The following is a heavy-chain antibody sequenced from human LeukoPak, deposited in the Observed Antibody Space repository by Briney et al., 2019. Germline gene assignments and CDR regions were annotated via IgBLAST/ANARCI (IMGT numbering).Heavy chain of an antibody. Sequence: ASVKVSCKASGYTFASYDINWVRQATGQGLEWMGWMNPNSGNTGYAQKFQGRVTMTRSTSISTAYMELSSLRSEDTAVYYCARGLGYSSGWYYNYYYYMDVWGKGTTVTVSS. J-gene: IGHJ6*03. CDR2: MNPNSGNT. CDR1: GYTFASYD. CDR3: ARGLGYSSGWYYNYYYYMDV. D-gene: IGHD6-19*01. V-gene: IGHV1-8*01.